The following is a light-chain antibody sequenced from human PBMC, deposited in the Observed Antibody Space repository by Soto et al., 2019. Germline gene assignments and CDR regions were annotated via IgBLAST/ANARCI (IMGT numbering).Light chain of an antibody. CDR2: EVG. V-gene: IGLV2-14*01. Sequence: LTQPASVSGSPGQSITISCTGTSSDIGGYNYVSWYQQHPGKAPKLMIYEVGNRPSGVSNRFSGSKSGNTASLTVSGLQAEDEADYYCSSYAGSSNVFGTGTKVTVL. J-gene: IGLJ1*01. CDR3: SSYAGSSNV. CDR1: SSDIGGYNY.